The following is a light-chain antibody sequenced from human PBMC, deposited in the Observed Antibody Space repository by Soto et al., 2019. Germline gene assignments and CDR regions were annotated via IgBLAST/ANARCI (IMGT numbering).Light chain of an antibody. Sequence: DIQMTQSPSPLSGSVGDRVTITCRASQTISSWLAWYQQKPGKAPKLLIYKASTLKSGVPSRFSGSGSGTEFTLTSSSLQPDDFATYYCQHYNSYSEAFGQGTKVELK. CDR2: KAS. V-gene: IGKV1-5*03. CDR1: QTISSW. CDR3: QHYNSYSEA. J-gene: IGKJ1*01.